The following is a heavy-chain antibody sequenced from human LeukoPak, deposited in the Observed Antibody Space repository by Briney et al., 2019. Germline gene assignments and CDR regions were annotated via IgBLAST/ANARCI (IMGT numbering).Heavy chain of an antibody. CDR3: AKDDSVVNDYMDV. Sequence: GRSLRLSCAASGFTFSSYGMHWVRQAPGKGLEWVAVIWYDGSNKYYADSVKGRFTISRDNSKSTLCLQMNSLRAEDTAVYYCAKDDSVVNDYMDVWGKGTTVTVSS. D-gene: IGHD3-22*01. J-gene: IGHJ6*03. CDR1: GFTFSSYG. CDR2: IWYDGSNK. V-gene: IGHV3-33*06.